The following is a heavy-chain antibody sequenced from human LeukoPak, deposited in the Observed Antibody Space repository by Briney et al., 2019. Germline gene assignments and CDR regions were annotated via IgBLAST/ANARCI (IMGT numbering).Heavy chain of an antibody. Sequence: GGSLRLSCAASGFICSTSWMSWVRQAPGKGLEWVAIIKQDGSEKYYVDSVRGRFTISRDNAKNSLYLQMNSLRAEDTAFYYCARDEFIWGQGTMVTVSS. V-gene: IGHV3-7*01. CDR2: IKQDGSEK. CDR3: ARDEFI. CDR1: GFICSTSW. J-gene: IGHJ3*02.